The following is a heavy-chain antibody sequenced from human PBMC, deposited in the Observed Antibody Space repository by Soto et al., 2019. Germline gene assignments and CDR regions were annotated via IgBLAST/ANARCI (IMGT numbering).Heavy chain of an antibody. V-gene: IGHV3-21*01. CDR1: GFTFSSYS. D-gene: IGHD2-21*02. CDR3: ARGAYCGGDCSLYYYYGMDV. J-gene: IGHJ6*02. Sequence: GGSLRLSCGASGFTFSSYSMSWARQAPGEGLEWVSSISSASSYIYYADPVKGRFTISRDKAKNSLYLQMTSLRAEDTAVYYCARGAYCGGDCSLYYYYGMDVWGQGTTVPVSS. CDR2: ISSASSYI.